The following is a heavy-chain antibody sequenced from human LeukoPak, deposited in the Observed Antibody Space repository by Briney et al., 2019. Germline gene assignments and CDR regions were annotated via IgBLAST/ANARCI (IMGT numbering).Heavy chain of an antibody. V-gene: IGHV3-21*01. CDR2: ICSSSKYI. Sequence: KSGGSLRLSCAASGFTFSTYSMNWVRQAPGRGLEWVSSICSSSKYIYYADSVKGRFTISRDDAKNSLSLQMNSLRAEDTAVYYCARDLDIVVVPASWFYPWGQGTLVTVSS. CDR3: ARDLDIVVVPASWFYP. CDR1: GFTFSTYS. D-gene: IGHD2-2*03. J-gene: IGHJ5*02.